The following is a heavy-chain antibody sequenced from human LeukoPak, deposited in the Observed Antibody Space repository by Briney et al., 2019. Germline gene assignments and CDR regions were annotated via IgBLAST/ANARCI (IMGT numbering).Heavy chain of an antibody. CDR3: ARQSEAVADRYGMDV. D-gene: IGHD6-19*01. CDR1: GFTFSNYG. V-gene: IGHV3-30*02. J-gene: IGHJ6*02. Sequence: GGSLRLSCAASGFTFSNYGMLWVRQAPGKGLEWVAFIRYDGSNKYYVDSVKGRFTISRDNSKNTLYLQMNSLRSDDAAVYYCARQSEAVADRYGMDVWGQGTTVTVSS. CDR2: IRYDGSNK.